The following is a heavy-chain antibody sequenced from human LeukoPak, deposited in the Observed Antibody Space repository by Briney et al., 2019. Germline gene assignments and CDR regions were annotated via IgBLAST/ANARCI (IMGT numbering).Heavy chain of an antibody. CDR3: ASERVPPAMAYEYYYYGMDV. V-gene: IGHV1-46*01. CDR2: INPSGGST. CDR1: GYTFTSYY. J-gene: IGHJ6*02. Sequence: GASVKVSCKASGYTFTSYYMHWVRQAPGQGLEWTGIINPSGGSTSYAQKFQGRVTMTRDTSTSTVYMELSSLRSEDTAVYYCASERVPPAMAYEYYYYGMDVWGQGTTVTVSS. D-gene: IGHD5-18*01.